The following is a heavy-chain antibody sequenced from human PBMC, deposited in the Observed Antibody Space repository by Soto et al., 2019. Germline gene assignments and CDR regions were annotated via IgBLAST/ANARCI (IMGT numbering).Heavy chain of an antibody. D-gene: IGHD3-3*01. Sequence: ASVKVSCKASGYTFISYAISWVRQAPGQGLEWMGWISAHNGGTIYAQKFQGRVTLTTDTSTSTAYMELRSLRSDDTAVYYCARGGGDFWSGSYPHYYCGMDVWGQGTTVTVSS. J-gene: IGHJ6*02. CDR3: ARGGGDFWSGSYPHYYCGMDV. CDR2: ISAHNGGT. V-gene: IGHV1-18*01. CDR1: GYTFISYA.